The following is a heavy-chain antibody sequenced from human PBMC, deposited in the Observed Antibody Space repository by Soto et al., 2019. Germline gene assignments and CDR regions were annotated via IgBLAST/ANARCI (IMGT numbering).Heavy chain of an antibody. D-gene: IGHD3-10*01. J-gene: IGHJ6*02. V-gene: IGHV3-7*03. Sequence: EMQLVESGGGLVQPGGSLRLSCVASGFRLSNHFMKWVRQAPGKGLEWVATIKEDGREKYYVESVEGRFTISRDNAKNSLYLEVSNVRDGDTAVYYCARPRFRGMDVWGQGTTVTVSS. CDR3: ARPRFRGMDV. CDR1: GFRLSNHF. CDR2: IKEDGREK.